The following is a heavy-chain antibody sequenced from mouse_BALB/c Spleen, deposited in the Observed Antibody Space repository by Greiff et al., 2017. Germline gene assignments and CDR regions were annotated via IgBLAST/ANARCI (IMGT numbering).Heavy chain of an antibody. V-gene: IGHV1-62-2*01. CDR3: ARHEDYYGSSYWYFDV. J-gene: IGHJ1*01. Sequence: VKLQESGAELVKPGASVKLSCKASGYTFTEYIIHWVKQRSGQGLEWIGWFYPGSGSIKYNEKFKDKATLTADKSSSTVYMELSRLTSEDSAVYFCARHEDYYGSSYWYFDVWGAGTTVTVSS. CDR2: FYPGSGSI. D-gene: IGHD1-1*01. CDR1: GYTFTEYI.